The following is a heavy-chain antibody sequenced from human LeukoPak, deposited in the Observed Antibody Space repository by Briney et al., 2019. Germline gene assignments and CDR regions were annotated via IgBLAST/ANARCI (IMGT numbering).Heavy chain of an antibody. CDR2: INWNGGTI. J-gene: IGHJ4*02. Sequence: PGGSLRLSCAASGFXFDDYGMSWVRQAPGKGREWVSGINWNGGTIGYADSVKGRFTISRDNAKNSLYLQMNSLRAEDTALYYCARYGFYCSSTSCYIFDNWGQGTLVTVSS. V-gene: IGHV3-20*04. CDR1: GFXFDDYG. CDR3: ARYGFYCSSTSCYIFDN. D-gene: IGHD2-2*02.